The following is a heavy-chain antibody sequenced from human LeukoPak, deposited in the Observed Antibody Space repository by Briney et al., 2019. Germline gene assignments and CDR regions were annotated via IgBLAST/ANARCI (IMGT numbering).Heavy chain of an antibody. D-gene: IGHD3-22*01. Sequence: ASVKVSCKASGYTFTSYGISWVRQAPGQGLEWMGRIIPILGIANYAQKFQGRVTITADKSTSTAYMDLSSLRSEDTAVYYCARDYYDSSGYLYPFDYWGQGTLVTVSS. CDR2: IIPILGIA. CDR1: GYTFTSYG. V-gene: IGHV1-69*04. J-gene: IGHJ4*02. CDR3: ARDYYDSSGYLYPFDY.